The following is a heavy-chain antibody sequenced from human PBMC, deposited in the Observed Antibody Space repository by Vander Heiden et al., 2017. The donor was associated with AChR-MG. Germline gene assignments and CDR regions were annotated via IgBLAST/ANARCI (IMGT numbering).Heavy chain of an antibody. CDR2: IWYDGSNK. V-gene: IGHV3-33*01. D-gene: IGHD6-13*01. CDR1: GFTFGSYG. J-gene: IGHJ4*02. CDR3: ARDRIAAAGTQLDY. Sequence: QVQLVESGGGVVQPGRSLRLSCAASGFTFGSYGMHWVRQAPGKGLEWVAVIWYDGSNKYYADSVKGRFTISRDNSKNTLYLQMNSLRAEDTAVYYCARDRIAAAGTQLDYWGQGTLVTVSP.